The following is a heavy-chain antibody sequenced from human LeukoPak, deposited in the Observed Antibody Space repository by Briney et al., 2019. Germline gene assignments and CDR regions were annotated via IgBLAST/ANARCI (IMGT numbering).Heavy chain of an antibody. Sequence: TGGSLRLSCAASGFTFTGYWMSWVRQAPGKGLEWVGFIRSKAYGETADYAASVKGRFTISRDDSKAIAYLQMNSLKTEDTAVYHCTRDRGAYNLYDYWGQGTLVTVSS. D-gene: IGHD1-1*01. CDR3: TRDRGAYNLYDY. CDR1: GFTFTGYW. V-gene: IGHV3-49*04. J-gene: IGHJ4*02. CDR2: IRSKAYGETA.